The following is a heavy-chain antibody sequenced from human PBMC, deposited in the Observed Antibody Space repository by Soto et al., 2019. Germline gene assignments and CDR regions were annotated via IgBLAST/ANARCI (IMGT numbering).Heavy chain of an antibody. CDR3: ARVSDFWSGYHIRYYYYMDV. CDR1: GGSISSYY. V-gene: IGHV4-59*01. J-gene: IGHJ6*03. Sequence: TLSLTCTVSGGSISSYYWSWIRQPPGKGLEWIGYIYYSGSTNYNPSLKSRVTISVDTSKNQFSLKLSSVTAADTAVYYCARVSDFWSGYHIRYYYYMDVWGKGSTVTV. CDR2: IYYSGST. D-gene: IGHD3-3*01.